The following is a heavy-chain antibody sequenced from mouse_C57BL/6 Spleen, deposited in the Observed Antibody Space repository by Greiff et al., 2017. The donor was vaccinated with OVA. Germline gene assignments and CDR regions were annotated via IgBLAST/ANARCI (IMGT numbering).Heavy chain of an antibody. J-gene: IGHJ2*01. CDR1: GFTFSNYW. V-gene: IGHV6-3*01. CDR2: IRLKSDNYAT. Sequence: EVQGVESGGGLVQPGGSMKLSCVASGFTFSNYWMNWVRQSPEKGLEWVAQIRLKSDNYATHYAESVKGRFTISRDDSKSSVYLQMNNIRAEDTGIYYCTERYYCDYWGQGTTLTVSS. CDR3: TERYYCDY.